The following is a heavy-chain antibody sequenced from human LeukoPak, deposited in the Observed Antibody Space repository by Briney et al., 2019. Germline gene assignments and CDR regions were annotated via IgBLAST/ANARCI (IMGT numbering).Heavy chain of an antibody. CDR3: AKESKDGYNSTPLVDY. CDR1: EFTFSSYS. CDR2: ISRSNITT. Sequence: GGSLRLSCEASEFTFSSYSMNWVRQAPGKGLEWVSYISRSNITTYVADSVKGRFTISRDNAKNTLYLQMNSLRPEDTGLYYCAKESKDGYNSTPLVDYWGQGTLVTVSS. V-gene: IGHV3-48*01. D-gene: IGHD5-24*01. J-gene: IGHJ4*02.